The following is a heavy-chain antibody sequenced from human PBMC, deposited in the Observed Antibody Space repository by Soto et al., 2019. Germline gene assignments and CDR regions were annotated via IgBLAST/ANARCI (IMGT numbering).Heavy chain of an antibody. J-gene: IGHJ4*02. D-gene: IGHD6-19*01. V-gene: IGHV3-21*01. CDR2: IGRVTNYK. CDR1: GFSSSTYS. CDR3: ARDPANSGYFDY. Sequence: GGSLRLSCTASGFSSSTYSMSWVRPAPGKGLKWVSSIGRVTNYKYHADSVRGRFTISGDSAKNSLYLQMNSLRAEDTAVYYCARDPANSGYFDYWGQGTLVTVSS.